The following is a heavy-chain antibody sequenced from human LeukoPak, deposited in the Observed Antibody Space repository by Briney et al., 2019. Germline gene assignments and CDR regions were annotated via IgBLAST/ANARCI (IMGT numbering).Heavy chain of an antibody. J-gene: IGHJ4*02. CDR1: GFTFSTYA. CDR3: AREQSGTRGWYAVDY. V-gene: IGHV3-23*01. Sequence: GGSLRLSCAASGFTFSTYAITWVRQGPGKGLEWVSAIRPDGDRTYYANSVRGRFTISRDNSKDTVYLQINGLRVEDTAVYYCAREQSGTRGWYAVDYWGQGTLVTVSS. D-gene: IGHD6-19*01. CDR2: IRPDGDRT.